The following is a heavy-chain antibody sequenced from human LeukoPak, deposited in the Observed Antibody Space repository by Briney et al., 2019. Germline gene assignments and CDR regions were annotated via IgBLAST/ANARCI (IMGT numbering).Heavy chain of an antibody. J-gene: IGHJ4*02. CDR3: AKRTGSGSGGLDC. CDR2: ISESGGRT. Sequence: GGSLRLSCAVSEFTFTIYAMNWVRQAPGRGLESVSGISESGGRTFYADIVKGRFTISRDNSKRTLYLEMNSLRAEDTAVYYCAKRTGSGSGGLDCWGQGTLVTVSS. CDR1: EFTFTIYA. D-gene: IGHD3-10*01. V-gene: IGHV3-23*01.